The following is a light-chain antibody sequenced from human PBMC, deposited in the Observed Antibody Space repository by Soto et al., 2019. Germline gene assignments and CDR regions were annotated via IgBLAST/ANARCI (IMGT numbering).Light chain of an antibody. V-gene: IGKV3-20*01. CDR3: QRYGSSPT. CDR2: HTS. J-gene: IGKJ1*01. CDR1: QSVGGSS. Sequence: ETVLTQSPGTLSLSPGERATLSCRASQSVGGSSLAWYQQRPGQAPRLLIYHTSNRATGIPDRFTGRGSGTDFTLTITRLEPEDFAVYFCQRYGSSPTFGLGTKVDIK.